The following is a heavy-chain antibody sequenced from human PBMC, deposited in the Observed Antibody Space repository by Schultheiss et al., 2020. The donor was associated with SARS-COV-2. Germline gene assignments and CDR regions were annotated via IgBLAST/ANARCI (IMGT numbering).Heavy chain of an antibody. D-gene: IGHD2-15*01. V-gene: IGHV4-38-2*01. CDR2: IYHSGST. CDR1: GYSISSGYY. CDR3: ARVGSGGNCYSDY. Sequence: SETLSLTCAVSGYSISSGYYWGWIRQPPGKGLEWIGEIYHSGSTNYNPSLKSRVTISVDTSKNQFSLKLSSVTAADTAVYYCARVGSGGNCYSDYWGQGTLVTVSS. J-gene: IGHJ4*02.